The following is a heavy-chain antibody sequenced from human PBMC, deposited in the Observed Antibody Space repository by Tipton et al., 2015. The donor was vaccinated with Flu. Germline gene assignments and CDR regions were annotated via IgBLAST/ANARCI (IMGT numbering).Heavy chain of an antibody. V-gene: IGHV1-69*06. J-gene: IGHJ6*03. CDR3: ARDRGLSTGGDLDFYYMDV. D-gene: IGHD3/OR15-3a*01. CDR1: GGSFSSYA. Sequence: QSGAEVKKPGSSVKVSCTASGGSFSSYAVSWVRQAPGQGLEWMGGIVPIFGTTTYAQKFQGRVTITADKSTSTAYMELRSLKFEDTAVYYCARDRGLSTGGDLDFYYMDVWGTGTTVTVSS. CDR2: IVPIFGTT.